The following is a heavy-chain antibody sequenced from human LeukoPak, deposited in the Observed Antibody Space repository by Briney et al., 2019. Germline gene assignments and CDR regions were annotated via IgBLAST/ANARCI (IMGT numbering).Heavy chain of an antibody. V-gene: IGHV3-21*01. CDR1: GFAFSSYS. Sequence: GGSLRLSCAASGFAFSSYSMTWVRHAPGKVLEWVSSISTSSHYIYYADSLKGRFTISRDKAKNSLYLQVNRQRAEDTAVYYCARAPYPYGSGSHHYFDYWGQGTLVTVSS. D-gene: IGHD3-10*01. CDR3: ARAPYPYGSGSHHYFDY. CDR2: ISTSSHYI. J-gene: IGHJ4*02.